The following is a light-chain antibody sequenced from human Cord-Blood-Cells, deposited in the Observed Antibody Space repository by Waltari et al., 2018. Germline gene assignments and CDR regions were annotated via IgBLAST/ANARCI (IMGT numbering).Light chain of an antibody. CDR1: SSDVGGYNY. V-gene: IGLV2-14*03. CDR3: SSYTSSSTWV. Sequence: QSALTQPATVSGSPGQSITISCTGTSSDVGGYNYVSWHQQHPGKAPKLMIYDVSKRPSGVSNRVSGSKSGNTASLTISGLQAEDEADYYCSSYTSSSTWVFGGGTKLTVL. CDR2: DVS. J-gene: IGLJ3*02.